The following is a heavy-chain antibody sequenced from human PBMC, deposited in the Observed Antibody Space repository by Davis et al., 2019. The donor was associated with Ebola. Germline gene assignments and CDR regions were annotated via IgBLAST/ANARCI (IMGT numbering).Heavy chain of an antibody. CDR2: ISYDGGSR. CDR1: GFIFSNYG. J-gene: IGHJ2*01. V-gene: IGHV3-30*18. Sequence: GGSLRLSCAASGFIFSNYGIQWVRQAPGKGLEWVAIISYDGGSRKYADSLEGRVTISRDKSKSTVFLEISSLRAEDKAVYYCAKDAEDGSGNWFFDFRGRGALVTVSS. D-gene: IGHD5-24*01. CDR3: AKDAEDGSGNWFFDF.